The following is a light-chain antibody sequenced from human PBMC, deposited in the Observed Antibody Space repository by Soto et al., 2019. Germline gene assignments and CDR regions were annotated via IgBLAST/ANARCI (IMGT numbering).Light chain of an antibody. Sequence: SYELTQPPSVSVAPGKTARITYGGNNIGSKSVHWYQQKPGQAPVLVIYYDSDRPSGIPERFSGSNSGNTATLTISRVEAGDEADYYCQVWDSSSDHPGCVFGGGTKLTVL. J-gene: IGLJ3*02. CDR2: YDS. CDR3: QVWDSSSDHPGCV. CDR1: NIGSKS. V-gene: IGLV3-21*04.